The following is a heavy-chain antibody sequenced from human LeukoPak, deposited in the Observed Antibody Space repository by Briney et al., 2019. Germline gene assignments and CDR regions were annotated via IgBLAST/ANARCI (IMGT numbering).Heavy chain of an antibody. J-gene: IGHJ5*02. CDR1: GYTFTSYG. Sequence: ASVKVSCKASGYTFTSYGISWVRQAPGQGLEWMGWISAYNGNTNCAQKLQGRVTMTTDTSTSTAYMELRSLRSDDTAVYYCARDGDVLLWFGELSGWFDPWGQGTLVTVSS. CDR3: ARDGDVLLWFGELSGWFDP. D-gene: IGHD3-10*01. CDR2: ISAYNGNT. V-gene: IGHV1-18*01.